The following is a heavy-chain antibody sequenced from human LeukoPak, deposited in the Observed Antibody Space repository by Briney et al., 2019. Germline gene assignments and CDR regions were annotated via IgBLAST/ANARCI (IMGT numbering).Heavy chain of an antibody. CDR2: IYPGDSDT. Sequence: GESPKISCKGSGYSFTSYCIGWVRQMPAKSLEWMVIIYPGDSDTRYSPSFQGQVTISADKSISTAYLQWSSLKASDTAMYYCARLPWRQQLAPFDYWGQGTLVTVSS. CDR3: ARLPWRQQLAPFDY. V-gene: IGHV5-51*01. D-gene: IGHD6-13*01. J-gene: IGHJ4*02. CDR1: GYSFTSYC.